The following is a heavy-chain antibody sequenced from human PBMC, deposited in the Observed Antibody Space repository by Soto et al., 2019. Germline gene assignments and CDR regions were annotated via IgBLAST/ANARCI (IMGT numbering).Heavy chain of an antibody. CDR2: ISYDGSNK. CDR3: AREGRTLDSSGYYPLDYYYYGIDV. V-gene: IGHV3-30-3*01. J-gene: IGHJ6*02. CDR1: GFTFSSYA. D-gene: IGHD3-22*01. Sequence: QVQLVESGGGVVQPGRSLRLSCAASGFTFSSYAMHWVRQAPGKGLEWVAVISYDGSNKYYADSVKGRFTISRDNSKNTLYLQMNSLRAEDTAVYYCAREGRTLDSSGYYPLDYYYYGIDVWGQGTTVTVSS.